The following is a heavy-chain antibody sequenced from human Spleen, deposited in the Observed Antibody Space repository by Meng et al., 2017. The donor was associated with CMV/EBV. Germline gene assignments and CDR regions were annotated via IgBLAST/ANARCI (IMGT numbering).Heavy chain of an antibody. CDR3: ARERSTLRVVVRGGWFDP. Sequence: TDYHIHWVRQAPGQGRLEWMGWISPNSGVTKNAQKFQGRVTMTLDRSISTAYMELSSLRSDDTAVYYCARERSTLRVVVRGGWFDPWGQGTLVTVSS. CDR2: ISPNSGVT. D-gene: IGHD3-22*01. J-gene: IGHJ5*02. V-gene: IGHV1-2*02. CDR1: TDYH.